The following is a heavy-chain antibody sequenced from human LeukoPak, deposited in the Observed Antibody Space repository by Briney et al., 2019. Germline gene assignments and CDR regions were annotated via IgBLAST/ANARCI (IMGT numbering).Heavy chain of an antibody. CDR2: ISSSSSYI. CDR3: ARESPNYYDSSGYYSGGY. Sequence: GGSLRLSCAASGFTFSSYSMNWVRQAPGKGLEWVSSISSSSSYIYYADSVKGRFTISRDSAKNSLYLQMNSLRAEDTAVYYCARESPNYYDSSGYYSGGYWGQGTLVTVSS. J-gene: IGHJ4*02. D-gene: IGHD3-22*01. CDR1: GFTFSSYS. V-gene: IGHV3-21*01.